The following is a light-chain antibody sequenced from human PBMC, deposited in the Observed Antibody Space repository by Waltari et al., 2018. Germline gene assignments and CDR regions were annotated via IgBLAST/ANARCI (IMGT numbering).Light chain of an antibody. Sequence: DIQLTQSPSSLSASVGDKITITCRASQGISNFLAWYQQKPGKAHNLLIYATSTLQSGVPSRFSGSGSGTDFTLTISNLQPEDFAVYYCQQRDSFPLTFGGGTKVEIK. CDR3: QQRDSFPLT. CDR1: QGISNF. J-gene: IGKJ4*01. V-gene: IGKV1-9*01. CDR2: ATS.